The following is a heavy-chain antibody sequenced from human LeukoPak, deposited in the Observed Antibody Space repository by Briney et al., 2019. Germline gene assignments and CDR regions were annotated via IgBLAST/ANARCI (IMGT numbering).Heavy chain of an antibody. J-gene: IGHJ4*02. Sequence: GGSLRLSCAASGFTFSSYAMNWVRQAPGKGLEWVSAISGSGGSTYYADSVKGRFTISRDNSKNTLYLQMNSLRAEDTAVYYCARPLSGDRSSSPDYWGQGTLVTV. CDR3: ARPLSGDRSSSPDY. CDR1: GFTFSSYA. D-gene: IGHD3-22*01. CDR2: ISGSGGST. V-gene: IGHV3-23*01.